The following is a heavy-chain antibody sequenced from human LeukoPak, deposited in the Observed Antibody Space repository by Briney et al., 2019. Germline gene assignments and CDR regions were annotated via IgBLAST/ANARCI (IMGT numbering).Heavy chain of an antibody. CDR2: VSYDGSNK. Sequence: GGSLRLSCAASGFTFSSYGMHWVRQAPGKGLEWVAVVSYDGSNKHYADSVKGRFTISRDNSKNTLYLQMNSLRAEDTAVYYCAKDLALHYYDSSGFDYWGQGTLVTVSS. D-gene: IGHD3-22*01. J-gene: IGHJ4*02. CDR3: AKDLALHYYDSSGFDY. V-gene: IGHV3-30*18. CDR1: GFTFSSYG.